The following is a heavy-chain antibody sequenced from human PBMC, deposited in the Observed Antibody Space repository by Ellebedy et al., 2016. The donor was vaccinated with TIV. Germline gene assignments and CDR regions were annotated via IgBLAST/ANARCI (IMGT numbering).Heavy chain of an antibody. CDR1: GFISSNYW. J-gene: IGHJ6*02. CDR3: ARDQGYGLDV. V-gene: IGHV3-7*01. Sequence: PGGSLRLSCAASGFISSNYWMTWVRQAPGKGPEWVANLKQDGSERYYVDSVKGRFTISRDKAKNLLYLQMKSLRAEDTAVYYCARDQGYGLDVWGQGTTVTVSS. CDR2: LKQDGSER.